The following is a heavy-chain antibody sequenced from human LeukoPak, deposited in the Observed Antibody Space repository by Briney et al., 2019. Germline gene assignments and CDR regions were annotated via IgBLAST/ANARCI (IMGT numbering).Heavy chain of an antibody. CDR2: INWNGGSS. V-gene: IGHV3-20*01. CDR3: TRGGPFSGSFSYFHS. D-gene: IGHD1-26*01. CDR1: GFNFDDYG. Sequence: GGSLRLSCAASGFNFDDYGMSWVRQVPGKGLEWVSGINWNGGSSGYADSVKGRFTISRDNAKDSLYLLMNSLRAEDTASHCTRGGPFSGSFSYFHSWGQGTLVTVSS. J-gene: IGHJ4*02.